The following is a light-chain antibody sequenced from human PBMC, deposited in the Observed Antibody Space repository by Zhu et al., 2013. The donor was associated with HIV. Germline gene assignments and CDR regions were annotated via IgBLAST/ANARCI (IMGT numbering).Light chain of an antibody. Sequence: EIVLMQSPGSLSLSRGERATLSCRASQTVSYRHIAWYHQKPGQAPRLLIYGASVRATGIPDRFSGSGSGTEFTLTISSLQSEDFAVYYCHQYSSWPLTFGQGTKLEIK. CDR2: GAS. CDR1: QTVSYRH. CDR3: HQYSSWPLT. V-gene: IGKV3-20*01. J-gene: IGKJ2*01.